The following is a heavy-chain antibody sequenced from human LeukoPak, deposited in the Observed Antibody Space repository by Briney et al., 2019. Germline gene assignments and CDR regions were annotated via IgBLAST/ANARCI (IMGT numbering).Heavy chain of an antibody. V-gene: IGHV1-18*01. CDR3: ARAISGTTLGALFDY. CDR1: GYTFTSYG. CDR2: ISAYNGNT. J-gene: IGHJ4*02. Sequence: ASVKVSCEASGYTFTSYGISWVRQAPGQGLEWMGWISAYNGNTNYAQKLQGRVTMTTDTSTSTAYMELRSLRSDDTAVYYCARAISGTTLGALFDYWGQGTLVTVSS. D-gene: IGHD1-7*01.